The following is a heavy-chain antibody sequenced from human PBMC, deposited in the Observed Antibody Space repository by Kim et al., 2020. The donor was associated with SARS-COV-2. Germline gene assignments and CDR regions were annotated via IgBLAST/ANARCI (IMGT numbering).Heavy chain of an antibody. Sequence: GGSLRLSCEASGFTLTNYWMNWVRQGPEKGLVWVSRSNSDGSVTHYADSVKGRFTISRDNAKNTPFLQLNSLGVEDTAIYYCARGSFQQGFDPWGQGTLATVSS. V-gene: IGHV3-74*01. CDR2: SNSDGSVT. CDR3: ARGSFQQGFDP. CDR1: GFTLTNYW. D-gene: IGHD6-13*01. J-gene: IGHJ5*02.